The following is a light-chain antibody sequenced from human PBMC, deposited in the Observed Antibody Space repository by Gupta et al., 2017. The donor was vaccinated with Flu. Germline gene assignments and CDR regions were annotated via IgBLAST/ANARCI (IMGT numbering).Light chain of an antibody. Sequence: QSALTQPASVSESPEPSITISCTGASGDIGGSNYVSWYQQYPGNAPKLIIYEVSDRPSGVSNRFSGSNSGNTASLTISGLQAEDEGHYYCSSDAGGRANVIFGGGTKLTVL. CDR1: SGDIGGSNY. CDR3: SSDAGGRANVI. V-gene: IGLV2-14*01. J-gene: IGLJ2*01. CDR2: EVS.